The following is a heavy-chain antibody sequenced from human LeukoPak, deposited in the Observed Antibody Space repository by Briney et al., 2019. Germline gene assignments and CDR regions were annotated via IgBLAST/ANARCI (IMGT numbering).Heavy chain of an antibody. J-gene: IGHJ6*03. CDR3: ARVPAMAIGGIYYYYMDV. V-gene: IGHV1-69*06. D-gene: IGHD5-18*01. Sequence: SVTVSCKASGGTFSSYAISWVRQAPGQGLEWMGGIIPIFGTANYAQKFQGRVTITADKSTSTAYMELSSLRSEDTAVYYCARVPAMAIGGIYYYYMDVWGKGTTVTVSS. CDR2: IIPIFGTA. CDR1: GGTFSSYA.